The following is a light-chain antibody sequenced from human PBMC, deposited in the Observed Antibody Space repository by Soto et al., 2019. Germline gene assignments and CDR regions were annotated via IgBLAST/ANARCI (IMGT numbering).Light chain of an antibody. CDR1: KSFSRSN. Sequence: EIVFTQSPDTLSLSPGERVTLSCRASKSFSRSNLAWYQHKPGQAPRLIISGASTRDTGVQARFSGSGSGTEFALTISGLQSEDFTVDFCQQYNTRTQTFGQGTKVDIK. CDR3: QQYNTRTQT. V-gene: IGKV3-15*01. J-gene: IGKJ1*01. CDR2: GAS.